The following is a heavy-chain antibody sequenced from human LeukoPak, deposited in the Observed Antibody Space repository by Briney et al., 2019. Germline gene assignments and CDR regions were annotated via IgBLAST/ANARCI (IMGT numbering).Heavy chain of an antibody. CDR3: TRDREHTVMD. V-gene: IGHV3-74*01. Sequence: GGSLRLSCAASGFTFSSYYMHWVRQAPVKGLVWVSHINTDGSGTTYADSVKGRFTISRDNAKNTLYLQMNSLRAEDTAVYYCTRDREHTVMDWGQGTLVTVSS. CDR1: GFTFSSYY. D-gene: IGHD5-18*01. CDR2: INTDGSGT. J-gene: IGHJ4*02.